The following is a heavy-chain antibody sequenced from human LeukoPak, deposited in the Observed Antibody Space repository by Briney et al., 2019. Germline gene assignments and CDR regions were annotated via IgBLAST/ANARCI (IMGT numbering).Heavy chain of an antibody. J-gene: IGHJ4*02. CDR3: AKSRLSSRVISDFDY. D-gene: IGHD6-13*01. V-gene: IGHV3-30*02. Sequence: GGSLRLSCAASGFTFSSYGMHWVRQAPGKGLEWVAFIRYDGSNKYYADSVKGRFTISRDNSRNTLYLQMNSLRAEDTAVYYCAKSRLSSRVISDFDYWGQGTLVTVSS. CDR1: GFTFSSYG. CDR2: IRYDGSNK.